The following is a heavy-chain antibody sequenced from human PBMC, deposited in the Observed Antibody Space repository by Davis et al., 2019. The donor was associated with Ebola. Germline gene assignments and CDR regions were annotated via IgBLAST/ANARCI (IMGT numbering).Heavy chain of an antibody. D-gene: IGHD2-15*01. Sequence: ASVKVSCKASGYTFTSYYMHWVRQAPGQGLEWMGIINPSGGSTSYAQKFQGRVTMTRDTSTSTVYMELSSLRSEDTAVYYCARASLGYCSGGSCYSPPIDYWGQGTLVTVSS. J-gene: IGHJ4*02. V-gene: IGHV1-46*01. CDR3: ARASLGYCSGGSCYSPPIDY. CDR2: INPSGGST. CDR1: GYTFTSYY.